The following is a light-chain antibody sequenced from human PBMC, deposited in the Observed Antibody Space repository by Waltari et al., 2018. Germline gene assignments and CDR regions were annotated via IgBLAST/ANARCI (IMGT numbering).Light chain of an antibody. Sequence: QAVLTQPSSLSASPGASASLTCTLRSGVNVANHRIYWYQQKPGSPPQYLLRYKSDSDKQHVAGVPIRFSGSKDASANAGILLISGLQSEDEADYYCMIWRSGASEFGGGTKLTVL. V-gene: IGLV5-45*03. CDR1: SGVNVANHR. J-gene: IGLJ2*01. CDR2: YKSDSDK. CDR3: MIWRSGASE.